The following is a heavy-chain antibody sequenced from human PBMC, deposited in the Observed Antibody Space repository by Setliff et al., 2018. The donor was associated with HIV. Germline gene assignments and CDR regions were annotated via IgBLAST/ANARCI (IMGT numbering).Heavy chain of an antibody. CDR3: AKDGSGWSQH. J-gene: IGHJ1*01. CDR2: ISSSGSSM. D-gene: IGHD6-19*01. V-gene: IGHV3-48*04. Sequence: GSLRLSCAASGFTFSSYSMSWVRQAPGRGLEWVAYISSSGSSMYYAESVRGRFTVSRDNAKSSLYLQMSGLKIEDMAVYYCAKDGSGWSQHWGQGTRVTVSS. CDR1: GFTFSSYS.